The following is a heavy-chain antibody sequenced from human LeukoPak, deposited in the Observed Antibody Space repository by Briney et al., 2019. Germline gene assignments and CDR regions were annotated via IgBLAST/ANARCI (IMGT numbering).Heavy chain of an antibody. D-gene: IGHD6-19*01. CDR1: GGSISSYF. Sequence: SETLSLTCTVSGGSISSYFWSWIQQPPGKGLEWIGYIYYSGSTNYNPSLKSRVTMSVDTSKNQFSLKLSSVTAADTAVYYCARIDRAVAGTIDYWGQGTLVTVSS. CDR3: ARIDRAVAGTIDY. V-gene: IGHV4-59*08. CDR2: IYYSGST. J-gene: IGHJ4*02.